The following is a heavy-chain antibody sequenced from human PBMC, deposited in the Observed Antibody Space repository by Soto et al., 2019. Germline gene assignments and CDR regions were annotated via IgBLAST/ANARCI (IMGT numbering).Heavy chain of an antibody. CDR2: IWNDGSNE. Sequence: GGSLRLSCEACGFPFSSFGIHWVRQAPGKGLEWLAIIWNDGSNEYYADSVKGRFTISRDNSKNTVYLQVSNLRAEDTAVYFCARDQTDSGGYSDSWGQGTLVTVSS. CDR1: GFPFSSFG. J-gene: IGHJ4*02. CDR3: ARDQTDSGGYSDS. V-gene: IGHV3-33*01. D-gene: IGHD2-15*01.